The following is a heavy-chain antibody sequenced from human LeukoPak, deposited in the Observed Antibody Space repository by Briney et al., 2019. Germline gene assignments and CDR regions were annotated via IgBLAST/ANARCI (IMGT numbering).Heavy chain of an antibody. V-gene: IGHV3-7*01. CDR2: IKHDGGEQ. CDR3: ASNCGADC. D-gene: IGHD2-21*01. CDR1: GFTFRSYY. Sequence: GGSLRLSCTASGFTFRSYYMTWIRQTPGKGLEWLASIKHDGGEQNYVDSVKGRFTIFRDNAKNSLYLQMNSLRVDDTAVYYCASNCGADCWGQGTLVTVSS. J-gene: IGHJ4*02.